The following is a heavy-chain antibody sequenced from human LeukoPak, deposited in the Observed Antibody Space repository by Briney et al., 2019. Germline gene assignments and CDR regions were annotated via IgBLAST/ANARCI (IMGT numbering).Heavy chain of an antibody. D-gene: IGHD3-22*01. V-gene: IGHV3-15*01. CDR3: AKDLAGSGYYYDSSGS. Sequence: GGSLRLSCAASGFTFSNAWMSWVRQAPGKGLEWVGRIKSKTDGGTTDYAAPVKGRFTISRDDSKNTLYLQMNGLRAEDTAVYYCAKDLAGSGYYYDSSGSWGQGTLVTVSS. CDR2: IKSKTDGGTT. CDR1: GFTFSNAW. J-gene: IGHJ5*02.